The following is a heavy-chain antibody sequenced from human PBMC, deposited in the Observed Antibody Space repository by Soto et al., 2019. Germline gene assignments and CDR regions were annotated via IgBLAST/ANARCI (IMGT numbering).Heavy chain of an antibody. V-gene: IGHV3-23*01. J-gene: IGHJ4*02. CDR1: EFTFSNYA. Sequence: GGSLRLSCAASEFTFSNYAMSWVRQAPGKGLEWVSSISDNGGTTYYADSVKGRFTISRDNSKNTLYLQMNSLRAEDTAVYYCAKSPLPSEYYFDYWGQGTLVTVSS. CDR2: ISDNGGTT. CDR3: AKSPLPSEYYFDY.